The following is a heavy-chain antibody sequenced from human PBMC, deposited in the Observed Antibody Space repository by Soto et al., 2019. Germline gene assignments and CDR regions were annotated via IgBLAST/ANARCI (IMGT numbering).Heavy chain of an antibody. CDR2: INHSGST. CDR3: AIGATYYDFWSGSKYNWFDP. D-gene: IGHD3-3*01. V-gene: IGHV4-34*01. J-gene: IGHJ5*02. CDR1: GGSFSGYY. Sequence: SETLSLTCAVYGGSFSGYYWSWIRQPPGKGLEWIGEINHSGSTNYNPSLKSRVTISVDTYKNQFSLKLSSVTAADTAVYYCAIGATYYDFWSGSKYNWFDPWGQGTLVTVSS.